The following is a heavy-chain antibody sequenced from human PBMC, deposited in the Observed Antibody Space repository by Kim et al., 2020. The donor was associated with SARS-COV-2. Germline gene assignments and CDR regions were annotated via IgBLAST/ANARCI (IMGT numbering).Heavy chain of an antibody. Sequence: SRVTISVDTSKNQFSLKLSSVTAADTAVYFCARAYETMIGDYWGQGTLVTVSS. J-gene: IGHJ4*02. V-gene: IGHV4-34*01. D-gene: IGHD3-22*01. CDR3: ARAYETMIGDY.